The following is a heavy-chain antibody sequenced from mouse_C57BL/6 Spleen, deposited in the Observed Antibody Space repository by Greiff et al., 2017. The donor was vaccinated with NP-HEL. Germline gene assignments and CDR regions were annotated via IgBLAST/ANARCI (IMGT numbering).Heavy chain of an antibody. D-gene: IGHD2-10*01. CDR3: ARPYYSYAMDY. J-gene: IGHJ4*01. Sequence: QVQLQQPGAELVRPGSSVKLSCKASGYTFTSYWMDWVKQRPGQGLEWIGNIYPSDSETHYNQKFKDKATLTVDKSSSTAYMQLSSLTSEDSAVYYCARPYYSYAMDYWGQGTSVTVSS. CDR1: GYTFTSYW. CDR2: IYPSDSET. V-gene: IGHV1-61*01.